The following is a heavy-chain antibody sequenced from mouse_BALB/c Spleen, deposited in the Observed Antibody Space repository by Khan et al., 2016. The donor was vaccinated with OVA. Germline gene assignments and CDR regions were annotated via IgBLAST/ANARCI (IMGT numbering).Heavy chain of an antibody. CDR2: ISSCGSYT. D-gene: IGHD1-1*01. CDR1: GFTFSTYG. V-gene: IGHV5-6*01. J-gene: IGHJ3*01. CDR3: ARLAYYYDSEGFDY. Sequence: EVELVESGGDLVKPEGSLKLSCAASGFTFSTYGMSWVRQTPDKRLEWVATISSCGSYTYYPDSVQGRFTISRDNAKNTLYLQMSSLKSEDTAMFYCARLAYYYDSEGFDYWGQGTLVTVSA.